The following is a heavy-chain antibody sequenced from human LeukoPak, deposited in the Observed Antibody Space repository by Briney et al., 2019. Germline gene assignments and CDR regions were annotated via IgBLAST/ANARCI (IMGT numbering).Heavy chain of an antibody. CDR2: IKQDGSEK. CDR1: GCTFSSYW. J-gene: IGHJ4*02. CDR3: ARDGCSSTSCYDY. Sequence: GGSLRLSCAASGCTFSSYWMSWVRKAPGKGLERVANIKQDGSEKYYVDSVKGRFTISRDNAKNSLYLQMNSLRAEDTAVYYCARDGCSSTSCYDYWGQGTLVTVSS. D-gene: IGHD2-2*01. V-gene: IGHV3-7*04.